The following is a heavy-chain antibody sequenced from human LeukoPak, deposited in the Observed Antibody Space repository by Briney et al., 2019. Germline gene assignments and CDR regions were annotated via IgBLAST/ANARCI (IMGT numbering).Heavy chain of an antibody. V-gene: IGHV4-34*01. CDR1: GGSFSGYY. J-gene: IGHJ3*02. CDR2: INHSGST. D-gene: IGHD2-2*01. CDR3: ARVFAVGNAFDI. Sequence: SETLSLTCAVYGGSFSGYYWSWIRQPPGKGLEWIGEINHSGSTNYNPSLKSRVTISVDTSKNQFSLKLSSVTAADTAVYYCARVFAVGNAFDIWGRGTMVTVSS.